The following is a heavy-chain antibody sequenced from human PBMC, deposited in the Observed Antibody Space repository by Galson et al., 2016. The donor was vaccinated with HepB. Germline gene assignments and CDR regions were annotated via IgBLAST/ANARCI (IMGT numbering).Heavy chain of an antibody. Sequence: APGQGLEWMGWINPNTGGIKYAQRFQGWVTMTRDTSISTAYMELGSLRSDDTAVYYCARFYTTMAYFDYWGQGTPVTVSS. D-gene: IGHD5-18*01. J-gene: IGHJ4*02. V-gene: IGHV1-2*04. CDR2: INPNTGGI. CDR3: ARFYTTMAYFDY.